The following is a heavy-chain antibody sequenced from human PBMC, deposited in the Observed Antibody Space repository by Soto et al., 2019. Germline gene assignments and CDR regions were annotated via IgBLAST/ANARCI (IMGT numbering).Heavy chain of an antibody. D-gene: IGHD6-19*01. Sequence: PSETLSLTCAVYGGSFGGYYCSCIRHPPWKWLEWIVEINHSGSTNYNPSLKSRVTISVDTSKNQFSLKLSSVTAADTAVYYCARGGSAVAATPANCFDPWGQGTLVTVSS. V-gene: IGHV4-34*01. CDR3: ARGGSAVAATPANCFDP. CDR1: GGSFGGYY. CDR2: INHSGST. J-gene: IGHJ5*02.